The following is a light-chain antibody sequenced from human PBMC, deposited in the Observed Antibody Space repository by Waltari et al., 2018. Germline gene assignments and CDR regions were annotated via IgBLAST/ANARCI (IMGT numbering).Light chain of an antibody. J-gene: IGKJ5*01. CDR3: QQYNNWPPRIT. V-gene: IGKV3-15*01. CDR2: GAS. Sequence: EIVMTQSPATLSVSPGERATLSCRASQRVSSNLACYQQKPGQAPRLLTYGASNRATGIQARFSGSGSGTEFTLTISSLQSEDFAVYYCQQYNNWPPRITFGQGTRLEIK. CDR1: QRVSSN.